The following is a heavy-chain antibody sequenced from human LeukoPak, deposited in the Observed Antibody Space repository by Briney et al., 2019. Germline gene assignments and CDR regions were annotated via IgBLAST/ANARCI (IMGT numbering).Heavy chain of an antibody. CDR3: ARVEEGYGSGRRENYYYYYMDV. J-gene: IGHJ6*03. D-gene: IGHD3-10*01. CDR1: GYTFTNYY. CDR2: ITPSGGST. Sequence: GASVKVSCKASGYTFTNYYMHWVRQAPGQGLEWLGLITPSGGSTWYAQKFQGRVTMTRDMSTSTDYMELSSLRSEDTAVYYCARVEEGYGSGRRENYYYYYMDVWGKGTTVTISS. V-gene: IGHV1-46*01.